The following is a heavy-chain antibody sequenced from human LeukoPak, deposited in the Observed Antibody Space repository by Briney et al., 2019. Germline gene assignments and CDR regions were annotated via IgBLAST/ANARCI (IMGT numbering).Heavy chain of an antibody. V-gene: IGHV3-53*01. D-gene: IGHD6-6*01. CDR3: ARGPLGSSPIYWYFDL. CDR1: GFTFSINY. CDR2: IYSGGTT. Sequence: GGSLRLSCAASGFTFSINYMSWVREAPGKGLEWVSVIYSGGTTYYTDSVKGRFTIARDNSNNTLYLQMNSLRAEDTAVYYCARGPLGSSPIYWYFDLWGRGTLVTVTS. J-gene: IGHJ2*01.